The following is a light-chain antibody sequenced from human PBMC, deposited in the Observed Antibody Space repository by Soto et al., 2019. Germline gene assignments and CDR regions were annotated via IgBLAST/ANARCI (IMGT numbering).Light chain of an antibody. CDR2: KAS. CDR1: QSISSW. CDR3: QQYSSYPWT. V-gene: IGKV1-5*03. J-gene: IGKJ1*01. Sequence: DIQMTQSPSTLSASVGDRVTITCRASQSISSWLAWYQQKPGKAPKLLIYKASSLEGGVPSRFSGSGSGTEFTFTISSLQPDDFATYYCQQYSSYPWTFGQGTKVDIK.